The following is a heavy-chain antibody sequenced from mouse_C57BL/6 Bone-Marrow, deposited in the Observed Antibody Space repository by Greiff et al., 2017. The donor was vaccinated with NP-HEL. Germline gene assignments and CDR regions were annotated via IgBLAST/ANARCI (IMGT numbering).Heavy chain of an antibody. CDR1: GFSFNTYA. Sequence: EVKLMESGGGLVQPKGSLKLSCAASGFSFNTYAMNWVRQAPGKGLEWVARIRSKSNNYATYYADSVKDRFTISRDDSESMLYLQMNNLKTEDTAMYYCVRQDYDYDRYAMDYWGQGTSVTVSS. D-gene: IGHD2-4*01. V-gene: IGHV10-1*01. J-gene: IGHJ4*01. CDR2: IRSKSNNYAT. CDR3: VRQDYDYDRYAMDY.